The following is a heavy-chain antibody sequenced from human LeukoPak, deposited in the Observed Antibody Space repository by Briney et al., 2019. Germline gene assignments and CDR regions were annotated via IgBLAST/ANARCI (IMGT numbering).Heavy chain of an antibody. V-gene: IGHV1-46*01. CDR2: INPSGGST. CDR3: ASGPVVTNWFDP. CDR1: GYTFTSYY. Sequence: ASVKVSCKASGYTFTSYYMHWVRQAPGQGLEWMGIINPSGGSTSYAQKFQGRVTMTRDMSTSTVYMELSSLRSEDTAVYYCASGPVVTNWFDPWGQGTLVTVSS. D-gene: IGHD4-23*01. J-gene: IGHJ5*02.